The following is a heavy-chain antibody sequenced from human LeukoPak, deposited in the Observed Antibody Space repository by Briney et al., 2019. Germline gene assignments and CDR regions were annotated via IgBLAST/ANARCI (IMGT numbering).Heavy chain of an antibody. Sequence: GGSLRLSCVGSGFSFGSYWITWVRQAPGKGLEWVANINQDGSDRPYVDSVRGRFTISRDNAKNSLYLQMNSLRAEDTAVYYCARDSSGSYRLEWFDPWGQGTLVTVSS. V-gene: IGHV3-7*01. D-gene: IGHD1-26*01. CDR3: ARDSSGSYRLEWFDP. CDR2: INQDGSDR. CDR1: GFSFGSYW. J-gene: IGHJ5*02.